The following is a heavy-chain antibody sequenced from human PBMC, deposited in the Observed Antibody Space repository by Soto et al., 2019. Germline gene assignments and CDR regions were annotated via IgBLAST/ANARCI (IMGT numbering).Heavy chain of an antibody. J-gene: IGHJ4*02. CDR2: IGPYGNSI. CDR3: ARDDHTYGVY. CDR1: GLSFRDYF. V-gene: IGHV3-11*01. D-gene: IGHD2-21*01. Sequence: SLKISCAASGLSFRDYFMSWLRQAPGKGLEWVSYIGPYGNSIYYADSVKGRFTISRDDATKSLHLHMNSLRTDDTDVYYCARDDHTYGVYWGQGTPVTVSS.